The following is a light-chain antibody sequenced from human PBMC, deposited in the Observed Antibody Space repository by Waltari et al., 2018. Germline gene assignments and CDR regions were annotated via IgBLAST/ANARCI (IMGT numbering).Light chain of an antibody. CDR3: QSYDSSPV. J-gene: IGLJ3*02. CDR2: GNS. CDR1: SSNIGAGYD. Sequence: QSVLTQPPSVSGAPGQRVTLSCTGSSSNIGAGYDVHWYQQLPGTAPKLLIYGNSNRPSGVPDRFSGSKSGPSASLAITGLQAEDEADYYCQSYDSSPVFGGGTKLTVL. V-gene: IGLV1-40*01.